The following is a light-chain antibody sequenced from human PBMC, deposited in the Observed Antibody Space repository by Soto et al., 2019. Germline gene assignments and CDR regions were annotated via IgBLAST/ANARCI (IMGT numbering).Light chain of an antibody. CDR2: AAS. CDR3: QQAHRFPFT. CDR1: HDISTW. V-gene: IGKV1-12*01. Sequence: DIQLTQSPASVSASVGDRVTITCRASHDISTWLAWYQQKPGQAPRLLLYAASSLHTGVPSTFSGGGSWTEFTLTISNLQPEDFATYFCQQAHRFPFTFGPGTTVDIK. J-gene: IGKJ3*01.